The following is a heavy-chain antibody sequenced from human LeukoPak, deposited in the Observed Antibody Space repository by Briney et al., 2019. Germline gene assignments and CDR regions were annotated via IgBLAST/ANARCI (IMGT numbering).Heavy chain of an antibody. V-gene: IGHV1-18*01. D-gene: IGHD6-19*01. Sequence: ASVKVSCKASGYTLTSYGISWVRQAPGQGLEWMGWISAYNGHTNYAQKVQGRVTMTTDTSTSTAYMELRSLRSDDTAVYYCARVFTISSGWNRSFDYWGQGTLVTVSS. J-gene: IGHJ4*02. CDR1: GYTLTSYG. CDR3: ARVFTISSGWNRSFDY. CDR2: ISAYNGHT.